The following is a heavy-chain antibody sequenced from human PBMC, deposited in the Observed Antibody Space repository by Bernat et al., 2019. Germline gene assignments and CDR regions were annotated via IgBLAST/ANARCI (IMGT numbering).Heavy chain of an antibody. J-gene: IGHJ6*02. CDR1: GGSISSSSYY. D-gene: IGHD6-13*01. CDR3: ARHRAAGEQQLDYYYYYGMDV. Sequence: QLQLQESGPGLVKPSETLSLTCTVSGGSISSSSYYWGRIRQPPGKGLEWIGSIYYSGSTYYNPSLKSRVTISVDTSKNQFSLKLSSVTAADTAVYYCARHRAAGEQQLDYYYYYGMDVWGQGTTVTVSS. CDR2: IYYSGST. V-gene: IGHV4-39*01.